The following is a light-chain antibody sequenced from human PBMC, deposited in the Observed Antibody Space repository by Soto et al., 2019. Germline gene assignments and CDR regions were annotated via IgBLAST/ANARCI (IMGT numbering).Light chain of an antibody. CDR3: SSYRSSSIYV. CDR2: EVT. V-gene: IGLV2-14*01. CDR1: SSDIKY. J-gene: IGLJ1*01. Sequence: QSVLTQPASLSGSPGQSITISCTGTSSDIKYVSWYQQHPGKAPKVLIYEVTNRPSGVSNRFSGSKSGNTASLTISGLQAEDEADYYCSSYRSSSIYVFRTGTKVTVL.